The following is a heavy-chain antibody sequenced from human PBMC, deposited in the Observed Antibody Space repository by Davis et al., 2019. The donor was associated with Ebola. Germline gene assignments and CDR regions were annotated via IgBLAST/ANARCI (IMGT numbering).Heavy chain of an antibody. J-gene: IGHJ4*02. D-gene: IGHD5-12*01. V-gene: IGHV1-2*02. Sequence: ASVKVSCKASGYTFTGYYMHWVRQAPGQGLEWMGWINPNSGGTNYAQKFQGRVTMTRDTSISTAYMELSRLRSDDTAVYYCARRPGYSGYDPYFDYWGQGTLVTVSS. CDR2: INPNSGGT. CDR1: GYTFTGYY. CDR3: ARRPGYSGYDPYFDY.